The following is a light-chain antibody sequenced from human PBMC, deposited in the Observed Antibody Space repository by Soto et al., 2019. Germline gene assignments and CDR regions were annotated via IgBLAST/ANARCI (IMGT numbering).Light chain of an antibody. CDR2: KVS. Sequence: DVVMTQSPLSLPVTLGQPASISCRSSQSPLYSDGNTYLSWFHQRPGQSPRRLIYKVSHQDSGVPDRFSGSGSGTDFTLQINRVEAEDLGVYYCMQGTYWPYTFGQGTKLEIK. V-gene: IGKV2-30*01. CDR3: MQGTYWPYT. CDR1: QSPLYSDGNTY. J-gene: IGKJ2*01.